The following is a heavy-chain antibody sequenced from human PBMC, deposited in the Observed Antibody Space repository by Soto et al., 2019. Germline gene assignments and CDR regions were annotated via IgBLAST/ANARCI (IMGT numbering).Heavy chain of an antibody. Sequence: GGSLRLSCAASGFTFSSYAMSWVHQAPGKGLERVSTISGSGRTTYYADSLKGRFTISRDNSKNTLSLQMNSLRAEDTAVYYCAKLRYSSGSYSDYWGQGTLVTVSS. V-gene: IGHV3-23*01. CDR3: AKLRYSSGSYSDY. CDR2: ISGSGRTT. J-gene: IGHJ4*02. D-gene: IGHD3-10*01. CDR1: GFTFSSYA.